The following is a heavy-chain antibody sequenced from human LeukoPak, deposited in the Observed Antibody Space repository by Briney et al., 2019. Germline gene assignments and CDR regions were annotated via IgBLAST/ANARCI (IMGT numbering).Heavy chain of an antibody. J-gene: IGHJ6*02. CDR3: ARDHGDYPTIYYYYGMGV. CDR1: GFTFSSYS. V-gene: IGHV3-48*01. Sequence: GGSLRLSCAASGFTFSSYSMNWVRQAPGKGLEWVSYISSSSSTIYYADSVKGRFTISRDNAKNSLYLQMNSLRAEDTAVYYCARDHGDYPTIYYYYGMGVWGQGTTVTVSS. CDR2: ISSSSSTI. D-gene: IGHD4-17*01.